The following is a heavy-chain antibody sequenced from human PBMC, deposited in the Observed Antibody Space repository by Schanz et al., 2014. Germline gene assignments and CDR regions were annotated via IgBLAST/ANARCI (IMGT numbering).Heavy chain of an antibody. Sequence: DWPGGSLRLSCAASGFTFSDHYMDWVRQAPGKGLEWVGRITNKPNNYNTEYAASVKGRFTISRDDSRNSLYLQMSSLKTEDTAVYYCARDFPYVSGSYYKGFGYWGQGTLVTVSS. CDR1: GFTFSDHY. V-gene: IGHV3-72*01. CDR2: ITNKPNNYNT. CDR3: ARDFPYVSGSYYKGFGY. D-gene: IGHD3-10*01. J-gene: IGHJ4*02.